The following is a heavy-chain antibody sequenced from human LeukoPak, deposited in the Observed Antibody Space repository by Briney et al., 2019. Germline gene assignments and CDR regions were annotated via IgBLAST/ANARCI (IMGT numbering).Heavy chain of an antibody. Sequence: ASVKVSCKASGGTFSSYAISWVRQAPGQGLEWMGGIIPIFGTANYARKFQGRVTITADKSTSTAYMELSSLRSEDTAVYYCARDGPGYSSYEHWGQGTLVTVSS. CDR3: ARDGPGYSSYEH. J-gene: IGHJ1*01. CDR1: GGTFSSYA. V-gene: IGHV1-69*06. CDR2: IIPIFGTA. D-gene: IGHD6-19*01.